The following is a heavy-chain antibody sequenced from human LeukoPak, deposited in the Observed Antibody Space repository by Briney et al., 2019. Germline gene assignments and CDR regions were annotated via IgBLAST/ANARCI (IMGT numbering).Heavy chain of an antibody. D-gene: IGHD2-2*01. CDR3: ARALGKDIVVVPAASSYWYFDL. V-gene: IGHV3-21*01. CDR2: ISSGSSYI. J-gene: IGHJ2*01. CDR1: GFTFSSYS. Sequence: GGSLRLSCAASGFTFSSYSMNWVRQAPGKALEWVSSISSGSSYIYYADSVKGRFTISRDNAKNSLYLQMNSLRAEDTAVYYCARALGKDIVVVPAASSYWYFDLWGRGTLVTVSS.